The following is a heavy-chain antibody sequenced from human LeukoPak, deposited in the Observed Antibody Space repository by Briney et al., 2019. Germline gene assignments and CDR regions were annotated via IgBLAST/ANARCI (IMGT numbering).Heavy chain of an antibody. J-gene: IGHJ3*02. CDR1: GGSFSGYY. V-gene: IGHV4-34*01. Sequence: SETLSLTCAVYGGSFSGYYWSWIRQPPGKGLEWIGEINHSGSTNYNPSLKSRVAISVDTSKNQFSLKLSSVTAADTAVYYCARGVVGANWGATHAFDIWGQGTMVTVSS. D-gene: IGHD7-27*01. CDR2: INHSGST. CDR3: ARGVVGANWGATHAFDI.